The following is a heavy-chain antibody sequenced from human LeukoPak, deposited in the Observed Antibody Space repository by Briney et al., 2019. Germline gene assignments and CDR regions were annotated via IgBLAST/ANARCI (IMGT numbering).Heavy chain of an antibody. V-gene: IGHV3-66*01. Sequence: GGSLRLSCAASGFTVSSNYMSWVRQAPGKGLEWVSVIYSGGRTYYADSVKGRFTISRDNSKNTLYLQMNSLRAEDTAVYYCAKDPDVVVAATLFWFDPWGQGTLVTVSS. CDR3: AKDPDVVVAATLFWFDP. CDR1: GFTVSSNY. CDR2: IYSGGRT. J-gene: IGHJ5*02. D-gene: IGHD2-15*01.